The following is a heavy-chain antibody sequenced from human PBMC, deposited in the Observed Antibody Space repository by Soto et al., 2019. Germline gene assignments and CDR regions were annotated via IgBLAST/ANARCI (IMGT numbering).Heavy chain of an antibody. CDR3: ARDTGGYYRYYFDY. V-gene: IGHV3-21*01. J-gene: IGHJ4*02. CDR2: ISSSSYI. D-gene: IGHD3-10*01. Sequence: PGGSLRLSCAASGFTFSNAWMNWVRQAPGKGLEWVSSISSSSYIYYADSVKGRFTISRDNAKNSLYLQMNSLRAEDTAVYYCARDTGGYYRYYFDYWGQGTLVTVSS. CDR1: GFTFSNAW.